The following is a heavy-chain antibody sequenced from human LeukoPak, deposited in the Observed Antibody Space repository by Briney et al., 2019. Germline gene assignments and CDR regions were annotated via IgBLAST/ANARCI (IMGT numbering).Heavy chain of an antibody. CDR2: ISAYNGNT. V-gene: IGHV1-18*01. D-gene: IGHD2-21*02. J-gene: IGHJ4*02. CDR3: ARHIVVVTAPYYFDY. Sequence: ASVKVSCKASGYTLTSYGISWVRQAPGQGLEWMGWISAYNGNTNYAQKLQGRVTMTTDTSTSTAYMELRGLRSDDTAVYYCARHIVVVTAPYYFDYWGQGTLVTVSS. CDR1: GYTLTSYG.